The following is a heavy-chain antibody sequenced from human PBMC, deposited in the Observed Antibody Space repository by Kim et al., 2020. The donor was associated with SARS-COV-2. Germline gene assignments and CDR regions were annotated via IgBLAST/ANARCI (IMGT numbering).Heavy chain of an antibody. Sequence: GGSLRLSCAASGFTFSSYAMHWVRQAPGKGLEWVAVIWYDGSNKYYADSVKGRFTISRDNSKNTLYLQMNSLRAEDTAVYYCAKKDYYDSSGYRSWSLDYWGQGTLVTVSS. D-gene: IGHD3-22*01. CDR2: IWYDGSNK. V-gene: IGHV3-33*06. J-gene: IGHJ4*02. CDR1: GFTFSSYA. CDR3: AKKDYYDSSGYRSWSLDY.